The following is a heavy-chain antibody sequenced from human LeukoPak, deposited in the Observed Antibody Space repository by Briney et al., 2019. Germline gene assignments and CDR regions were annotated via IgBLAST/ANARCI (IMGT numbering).Heavy chain of an antibody. CDR2: IYSGGST. CDR3: ARGLDFWSGYSHGMDV. CDR1: GFTVSSNY. V-gene: IGHV3-53*01. J-gene: IGHJ6*02. Sequence: GGSLRLSCAASGFTVSSNYMSWVRRAPGKGLEWVSVIYSGGSTYYADSVKGRFTISRDNSKNTLYLQMNSLRAEDTAVYYCARGLDFWSGYSHGMDVWGQGTTVTVSS. D-gene: IGHD3-3*01.